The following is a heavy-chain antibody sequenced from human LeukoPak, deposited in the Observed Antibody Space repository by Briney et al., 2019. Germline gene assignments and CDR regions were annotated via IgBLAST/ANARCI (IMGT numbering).Heavy chain of an antibody. J-gene: IGHJ4*02. D-gene: IGHD6-13*01. CDR3: ARAPYSSIWYRADY. CDR1: GYTFTSYD. V-gene: IGHV1-8*03. CDR2: MNPNSGNT. Sequence: ASVKVSCKASGYTFTSYDINWVRQATGQGLEWMGWMNPNSGNTGYAQKFQGRVTITRNTSISTAYMELSSLRSEDTAVYYCARAPYSSIWYRADYWGQGTLVTVSS.